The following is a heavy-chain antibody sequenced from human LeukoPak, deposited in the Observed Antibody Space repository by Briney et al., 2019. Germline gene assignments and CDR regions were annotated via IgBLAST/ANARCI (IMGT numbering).Heavy chain of an antibody. Sequence: PSETLSLTCTVSGGSISSYYWSWIRQPPGKGLEWIGYIYYSGSTNYNPSLKSRVTISVDTSKNQFSLQLNSVTPEDTAVYYCAREGEGSGSYSGESAFDIWGQGTMVTVSS. CDR2: IYYSGST. V-gene: IGHV4-59*12. J-gene: IGHJ3*02. CDR3: AREGEGSGSYSGESAFDI. D-gene: IGHD3-10*01. CDR1: GGSISSYY.